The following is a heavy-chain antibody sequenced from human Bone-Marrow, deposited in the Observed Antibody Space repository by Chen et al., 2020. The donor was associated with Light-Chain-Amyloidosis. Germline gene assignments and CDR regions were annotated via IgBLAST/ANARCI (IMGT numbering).Heavy chain of an antibody. D-gene: IGHD3-9*01. CDR3: VRRSYGGYDILTVYGHRWFDP. J-gene: IGHJ5*02. V-gene: IGHV5-51*01. Sequence: EVQLVQSGAEVKKAGESLKISCKGSGYSFSNYWIGWVRQMPGKGLEWMGIIYPDDSNTRYSPSVQGQVIISADKSISTAYLQWSSLKASDTAMYYCVRRSYGGYDILTVYGHRWFDPWGHGTLVTVSS. CDR2: IYPDDSNT. CDR1: GYSFSNYW.